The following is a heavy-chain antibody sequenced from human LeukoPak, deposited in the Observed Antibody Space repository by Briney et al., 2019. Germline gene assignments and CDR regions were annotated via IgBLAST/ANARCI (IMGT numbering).Heavy chain of an antibody. CDR3: ARAAYYDSSFSPGDYGMDV. Sequence: PGGSLRLSCAASGFTFSSYAMHWVRQAPGKGLEWVAVISYDGSNKYYADSVKGRFTISRDNSKNTLYLQTNSLRAEDTAVYYCARAAYYDSSFSPGDYGMDVWGQGTTVTVSS. CDR1: GFTFSSYA. J-gene: IGHJ6*02. D-gene: IGHD3-22*01. CDR2: ISYDGSNK. V-gene: IGHV3-30-3*01.